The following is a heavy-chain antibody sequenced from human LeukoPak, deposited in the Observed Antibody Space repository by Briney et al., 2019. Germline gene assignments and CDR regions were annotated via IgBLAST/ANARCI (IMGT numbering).Heavy chain of an antibody. CDR3: ARDGAATFDY. J-gene: IGHJ4*02. Sequence: PSETLSLTCTVSGGSISGYYWNWIRQPPGKGLEWIGYIYYSGNTNYNPSLKSRVTISVDKSKNQFSLKLSSVTAADTAVYYCARDGAATFDYWGQGTLVTVSS. CDR2: IYYSGNT. V-gene: IGHV4-59*12. D-gene: IGHD6-13*01. CDR1: GGSISGYY.